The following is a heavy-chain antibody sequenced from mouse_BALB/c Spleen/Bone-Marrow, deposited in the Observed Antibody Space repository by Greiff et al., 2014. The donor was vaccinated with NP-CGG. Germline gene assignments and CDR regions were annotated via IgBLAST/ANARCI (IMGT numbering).Heavy chain of an antibody. Sequence: VQLQESGAELVKPGASVKLSCKASGYTFTSYYMYWVKQRPGQGLEWIGGINPSNGGTNFNEKFKSKATLTVDKSSSTAYMQLSSLTSEDSAVYYCTRYGYDPLYAMDCWGQGTSVTVSS. D-gene: IGHD2-3*01. V-gene: IGHV1S81*02. CDR2: INPSNGGT. CDR1: GYTFTSYY. CDR3: TRYGYDPLYAMDC. J-gene: IGHJ4*01.